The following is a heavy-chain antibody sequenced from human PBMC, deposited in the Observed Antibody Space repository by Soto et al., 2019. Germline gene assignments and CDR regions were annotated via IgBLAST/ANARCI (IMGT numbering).Heavy chain of an antibody. V-gene: IGHV1-18*01. CDR3: ARGAPFEPQSPPILIDY. CDR1: GYTFTSYG. CDR2: ISAYNGNT. J-gene: IGHJ4*02. Sequence: ASVKVSCKASGYTFTSYGISWVRQAPGQGLEWMGWISAYNGNTNYAQKLQGRVTMTTDTSTSTAYMELRSLRSDDTAVYYCARGAPFEPQSPPILIDYWGQGTLVTVSS. D-gene: IGHD3-16*01.